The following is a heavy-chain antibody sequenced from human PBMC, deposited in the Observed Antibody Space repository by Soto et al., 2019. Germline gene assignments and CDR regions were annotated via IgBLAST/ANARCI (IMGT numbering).Heavy chain of an antibody. CDR3: GRGLAARPARLGMGV. D-gene: IGHD6-6*01. CDR1: GGSISSADYY. Sequence: SETLSLTCTVSGGSISSADYYWTWIRQPPGKGLEWIGYIYDSGSTSDNPALKSRGTISVDPSKNQFALKLSCVTAADTAVYYCGRGLAARPARLGMGVWGQRTTVTVS. V-gene: IGHV4-30-4*01. J-gene: IGHJ6*02. CDR2: IYDSGST.